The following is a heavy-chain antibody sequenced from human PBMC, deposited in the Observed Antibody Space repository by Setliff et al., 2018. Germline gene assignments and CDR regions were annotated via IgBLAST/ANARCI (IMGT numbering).Heavy chain of an antibody. Sequence: ASVKVSCKASGFVFTNYAITWVRQAPGQGLEWMGWISPNYDYTNYAQKFQDRVTITADTSTGTAYMELQSLRSDDTAVYYCVRSSAPQVVLAADFDFWGQGTPVTVSS. V-gene: IGHV1-18*01. J-gene: IGHJ4*02. CDR2: ISPNYDYT. D-gene: IGHD3-10*02. CDR1: GFVFTNYA. CDR3: VRSSAPQVVLAADFDF.